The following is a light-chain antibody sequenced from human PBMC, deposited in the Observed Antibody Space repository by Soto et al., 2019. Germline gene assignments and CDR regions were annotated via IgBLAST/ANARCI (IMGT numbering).Light chain of an antibody. V-gene: IGKV1-5*01. Sequence: DIQMTQSPSTLSASVGDRVTITCRASQHISSWLAWYQQKPGKAPNLLIYDASSLESGVPSRFSGSGSGTEFTLPIRRLQTDDFGTYLCQPYNSNLLTFGPGTKVDI. J-gene: IGKJ3*01. CDR1: QHISSW. CDR2: DAS. CDR3: QPYNSNLLT.